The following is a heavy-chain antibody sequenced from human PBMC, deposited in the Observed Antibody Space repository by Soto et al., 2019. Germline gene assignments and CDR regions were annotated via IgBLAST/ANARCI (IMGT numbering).Heavy chain of an antibody. CDR2: ISGDGINT. CDR3: ARGNLSFDFDS. J-gene: IGHJ4*02. Sequence: QIQLVESGGDVVQPGKSLRLSCEASGFNFGFFGMHWVRQAPGKGLEWVAFISGDGINTQYADSVRGRFTLSRDYSRKTMYLQMDSLRDEDTALYYCARGNLSFDFDSWGLGTLVTVSS. D-gene: IGHD1-26*01. CDR1: GFNFGFFG. V-gene: IGHV3-30*03.